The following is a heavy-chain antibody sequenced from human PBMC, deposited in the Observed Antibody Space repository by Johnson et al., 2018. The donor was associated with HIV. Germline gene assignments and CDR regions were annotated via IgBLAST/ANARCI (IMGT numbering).Heavy chain of an antibody. CDR3: AREGGIAAAGTDAFDS. V-gene: IGHV3-20*04. D-gene: IGHD6-13*01. CDR2: INWNGGST. J-gene: IGHJ3*02. CDR1: GFTFDDYG. Sequence: VHLVESGGGVVRPGGSLRLSCAASGFTFDDYGMSWVRQAPGKGLEWVSGINWNGGSTGYADSVKGRFTISRDNAKNSLYLQMNSLRAEDTAVYYCAREGGIAAAGTDAFDSWGQGTMVTVSS.